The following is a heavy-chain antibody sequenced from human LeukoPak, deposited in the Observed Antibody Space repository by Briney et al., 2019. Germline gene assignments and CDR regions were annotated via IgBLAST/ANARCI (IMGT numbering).Heavy chain of an antibody. V-gene: IGHV3-74*01. CDR1: GFTFGNFW. CDR3: AKSSNEWELNSFDS. CDR2: INTEGTST. J-gene: IGHJ4*02. D-gene: IGHD1-26*01. Sequence: GGSLRLSCAASGFTFGNFWMHWVRQAPGKGLEWVSRINTEGTSTNYADSVRGRFIISRDNSKNTMYLQMSSLRAEDTAIYYCAKSSNEWELNSFDSWGQGTLVPVSS.